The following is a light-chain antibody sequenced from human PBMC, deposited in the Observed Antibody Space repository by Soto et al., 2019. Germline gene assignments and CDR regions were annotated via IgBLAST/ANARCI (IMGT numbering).Light chain of an antibody. CDR2: EVS. V-gene: IGLV2-8*01. CDR1: SSDVGGYNY. Sequence: QSVLTQPPSASGSPGQSVTISCIGTSSDVGGYNYVSWYQQHPGKAPKLMIYEVSKRPSGVPDRFSGSKSGNTASLTVSGLQAEDEADYYCSSYAGSNNFVFGGGTKLTVL. J-gene: IGLJ2*01. CDR3: SSYAGSNNFV.